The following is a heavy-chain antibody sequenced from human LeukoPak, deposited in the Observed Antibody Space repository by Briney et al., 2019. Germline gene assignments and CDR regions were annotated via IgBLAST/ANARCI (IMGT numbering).Heavy chain of an antibody. Sequence: GGSLRLSCAASGFTFSSYEMNWVRQAPGKGLEWVSYISTSGSTIYYADSVKGRFTISRDNAKNSLYLQMSSLRVEDTAVYYCARGSGRITIFGVPYWGQGTLVTVSS. CDR3: ARGSGRITIFGVPY. V-gene: IGHV3-48*03. CDR1: GFTFSSYE. J-gene: IGHJ4*02. D-gene: IGHD3-3*01. CDR2: ISTSGSTI.